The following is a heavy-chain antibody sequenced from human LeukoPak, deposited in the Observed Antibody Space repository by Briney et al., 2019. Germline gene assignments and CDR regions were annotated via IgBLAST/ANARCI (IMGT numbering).Heavy chain of an antibody. D-gene: IGHD3-10*01. CDR2: ISGDGTIT. Sequence: PGGSLRLSCVASGFTFDDYAMHWVRQAPGKGLEWVSLISGDGTITFYADSVKGRFTISRDSSKNSLFLQMNSLRTEDTALYYCAKDPIISQHSSSGSHPSVWGQGTRVTVSS. CDR1: GFTFDDYA. V-gene: IGHV3-43*02. CDR3: AKDPIISQHSSSGSHPSV. J-gene: IGHJ4*02.